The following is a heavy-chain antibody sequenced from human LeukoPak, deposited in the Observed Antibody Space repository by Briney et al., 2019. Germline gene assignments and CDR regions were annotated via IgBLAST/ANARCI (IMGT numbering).Heavy chain of an antibody. D-gene: IGHD2-21*02. V-gene: IGHV3-66*01. J-gene: IGHJ3*02. CDR1: GLTVSSYY. CDR2: IYSGGST. Sequence: GRSLRPSCAASGLTVSSYYMSCVRQAPGKGLEWVSVIYSGGSTYYADSVKGRFTISRDNSKSTLYLQMNSLRAEDTAVYYCARDRGCGDCYPPANDAFDIWGQGTMVTVSS. CDR3: ARDRGCGDCYPPANDAFDI.